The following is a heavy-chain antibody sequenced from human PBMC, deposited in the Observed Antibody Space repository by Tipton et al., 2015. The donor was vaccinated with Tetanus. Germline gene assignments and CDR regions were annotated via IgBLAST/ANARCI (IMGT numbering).Heavy chain of an antibody. Sequence: QLVQSGAEVKEPGASVKVSCKASGYIFTNYALHWVRQAPGQRLEWMGWINTGNGYTKYSQKFQGRVTITRDTSASTAYMQLSSLRSEDTAVYYCARDRYLTILGPTPQDSNWFDPWGQGTLVTVSS. CDR3: ARDRYLTILGPTPQDSNWFDP. CDR1: GYIFTNYA. V-gene: IGHV1-3*04. CDR2: INTGNGYT. D-gene: IGHD5-24*01. J-gene: IGHJ5*02.